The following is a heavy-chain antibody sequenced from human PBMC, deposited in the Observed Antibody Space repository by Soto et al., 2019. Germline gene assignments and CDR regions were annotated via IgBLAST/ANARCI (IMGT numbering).Heavy chain of an antibody. J-gene: IGHJ6*02. V-gene: IGHV6-1*01. CDR3: ARARGSYYGSGSFSYYGMDV. Sequence: SQTLSLTCAISVDIVSSNSAAWNWIGQSPSRGLEWLGRTYYRSKWYNDYAVSVKSRITINPDTSKNQFSLQLNSVTPEDTAVYYCARARGSYYGSGSFSYYGMDVWGQGTTVTVSS. CDR1: VDIVSSNSAA. CDR2: TYYRSKWYN. D-gene: IGHD3-10*01.